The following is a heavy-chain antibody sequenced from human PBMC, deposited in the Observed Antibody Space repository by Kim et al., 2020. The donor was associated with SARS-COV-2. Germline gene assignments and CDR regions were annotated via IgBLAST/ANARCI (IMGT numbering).Heavy chain of an antibody. CDR2: INPNSGGT. Sequence: ASVKVSCKASGYTFTGYYMHWVRQAPGQGLEWMGWINPNSGGTNYAQKFQGRVTMTRDTSISTAYMELSRLRSDDTAVYYCARSRPHYDKMVWFDPWGQGTLVTVSS. V-gene: IGHV1-2*02. D-gene: IGHD3-9*01. CDR1: GYTFTGYY. CDR3: ARSRPHYDKMVWFDP. J-gene: IGHJ5*02.